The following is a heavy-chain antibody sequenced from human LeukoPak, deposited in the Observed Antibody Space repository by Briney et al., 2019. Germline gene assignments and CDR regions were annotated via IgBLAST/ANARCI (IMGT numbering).Heavy chain of an antibody. D-gene: IGHD1-26*01. CDR3: AREEALGSGSFDY. CDR2: IYYSGST. CDR1: GGSISTYY. V-gene: IGHV4-59*01. J-gene: IGHJ4*02. Sequence: TPSETLSLTCTVSGGSISTYYWSWIRQPPGKGLEWIGYIYYSGSTNYNPSLKSRVTISVDTSKNQFSLKLGSVTAADTAVYYCAREEALGSGSFDYWGQGTLVTVSS.